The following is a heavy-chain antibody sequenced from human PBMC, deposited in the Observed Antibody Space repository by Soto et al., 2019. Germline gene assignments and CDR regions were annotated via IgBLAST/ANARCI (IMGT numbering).Heavy chain of an antibody. V-gene: IGHV3-23*01. D-gene: IGHD2-15*01. Sequence: GGSLRLSCAASGFTFSSYAMSWVRQAPGKGLEWVSAISGSGGSTYYADSVKGRFTISRDNSKNTLYLQMNSLRAEDTAVYYCAKGAGVCSGGSCYSYYFDYWGQGTLVTVSS. CDR3: AKGAGVCSGGSCYSYYFDY. J-gene: IGHJ4*02. CDR1: GFTFSSYA. CDR2: ISGSGGST.